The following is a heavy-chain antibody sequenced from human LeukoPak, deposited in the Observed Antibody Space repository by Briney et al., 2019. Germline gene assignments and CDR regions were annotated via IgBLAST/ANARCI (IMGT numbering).Heavy chain of an antibody. CDR1: GFTFNDYY. D-gene: IGHD3/OR15-3a*01. Sequence: AGSLSLSCAASGFTFNDYYMTWIRQAPGKGLEWVSYISSSSAYTRYADSVKGRFTISRDNAKNSLYLQMNSLRAEDTAVYYCAGTSSSPYYFDFWGQGAMVADPS. CDR2: ISSSSAYT. CDR3: AGTSSSPYYFDF. J-gene: IGHJ4*02. V-gene: IGHV3-11*03.